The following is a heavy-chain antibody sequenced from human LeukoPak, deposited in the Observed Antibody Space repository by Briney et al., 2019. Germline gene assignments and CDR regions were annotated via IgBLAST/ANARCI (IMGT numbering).Heavy chain of an antibody. V-gene: IGHV1-2*02. Sequence: EASVKVSCKASGYTFTDYYIHWVRQAPGQGLEWMGWISPNSGGTNYAQKFQGRVTMTRDTSISTAYMELSRLRSDDTAVYYCARGADIVVVPAARWDWFDPWGQGTLVTVSS. CDR3: ARGADIVVVPAARWDWFDP. CDR1: GYTFTDYY. D-gene: IGHD2-2*01. J-gene: IGHJ5*02. CDR2: ISPNSGGT.